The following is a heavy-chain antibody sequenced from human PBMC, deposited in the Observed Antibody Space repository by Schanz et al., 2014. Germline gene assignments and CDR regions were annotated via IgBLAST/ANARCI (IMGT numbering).Heavy chain of an antibody. J-gene: IGHJ6*02. V-gene: IGHV3-21*01. CDR2: ITGGSTTYT. CDR1: GFTFNNLG. Sequence: EVQLVESGGGLVKPGGSLRLSCAASGFTFNNLGMNWVRQAPGKGLEWVSCITGGSTTYTYYADSVRGRFTISRDNAKSSVYLQMNSLRAEDTAVYYCARSGVDVWGQGTTVTVSS. D-gene: IGHD3-10*01. CDR3: ARSGVDV.